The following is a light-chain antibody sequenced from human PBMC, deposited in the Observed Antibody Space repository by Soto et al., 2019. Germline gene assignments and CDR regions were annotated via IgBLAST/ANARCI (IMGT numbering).Light chain of an antibody. CDR3: QQSYSTPT. Sequence: DIHMSQSPSTLXXSXXXXAXXXCRASQTISSWLAWYQQKPGKAPKLLIYKASTLKSGVPSRFSGSGSGTDFTLTISSLQPEDFATYYCQQSYSTPTFGQGTRLEIK. J-gene: IGKJ5*01. CDR2: KAS. CDR1: QTISSW. V-gene: IGKV1-5*03.